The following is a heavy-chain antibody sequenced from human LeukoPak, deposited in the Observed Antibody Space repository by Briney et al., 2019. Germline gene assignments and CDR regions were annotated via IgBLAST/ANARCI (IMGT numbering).Heavy chain of an antibody. CDR3: ARGTYYFDSNGYYYVRAFDI. Sequence: ASVKVSCKASGYTFATYGISWARQAPGQGLEWMGWISAYNGNTDYAQKFQDRVTMTTDTSTSTAYMELRSLRSDDTAVYSCARGTYYFDSNGYYYVRAFDIWGQGTMVTVSA. CDR1: GYTFATYG. V-gene: IGHV1-18*01. D-gene: IGHD3-22*01. J-gene: IGHJ3*02. CDR2: ISAYNGNT.